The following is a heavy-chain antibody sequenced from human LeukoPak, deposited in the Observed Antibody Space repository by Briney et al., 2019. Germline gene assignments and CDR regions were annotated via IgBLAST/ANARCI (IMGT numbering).Heavy chain of an antibody. CDR3: ARGSDTAMVTGFDY. V-gene: IGHV4-61*02. CDR2: VYTSGST. Sequence: SETLSLTCTVSGGSISSGSYDWSWIRQPAGKGLDWIGRVYTSGSTNYKPSLKSRVTISVDTSKNQFSLKLSSVTAADTAVYYCARGSDTAMVTGFDYWGQGTLVTVSS. D-gene: IGHD5-18*01. CDR1: GGSISSGSYD. J-gene: IGHJ4*02.